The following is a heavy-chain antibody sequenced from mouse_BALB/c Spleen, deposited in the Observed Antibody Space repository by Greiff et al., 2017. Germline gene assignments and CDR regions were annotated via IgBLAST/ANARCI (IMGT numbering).Heavy chain of an antibody. CDR1: GYTFTSYV. V-gene: IGHV1-14*01. Sequence: EVQLQESGPELVKPGASVKMSCKASGYTFTSYVMHWVKQKPGQGLEWIGYINPYNDGTKYNEKFKGKATLTSDKSSSTAYMELSSLTSEDSAVYYCARGYYGSSYYFDYWGQGTTLTVSS. CDR2: INPYNDGT. CDR3: ARGYYGSSYYFDY. D-gene: IGHD1-1*01. J-gene: IGHJ2*01.